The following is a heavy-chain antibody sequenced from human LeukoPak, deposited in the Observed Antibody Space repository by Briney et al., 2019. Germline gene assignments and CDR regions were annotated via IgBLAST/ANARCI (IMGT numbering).Heavy chain of an antibody. CDR1: GFTFRSYS. V-gene: IGHV3-48*01. CDR2: ISSGTSTV. J-gene: IGHJ5*02. CDR3: ARDLTFYYESSTYALDP. Sequence: GGSLRLSCVASGFTFRSYSMSWVLQAPEKGLEWVSYISSGTSTVLYADSVKGRFTISRDNAKNSLYLQMNSLRAEDTAVYYCARDLTFYYESSTYALDPWGQGALVTVSS. D-gene: IGHD3-22*01.